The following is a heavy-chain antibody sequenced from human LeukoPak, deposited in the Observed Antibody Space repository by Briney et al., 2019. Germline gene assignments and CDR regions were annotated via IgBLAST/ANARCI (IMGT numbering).Heavy chain of an antibody. V-gene: IGHV3-53*01. Sequence: GGSLRLSCAASGFTVSSNYMSWVRQAPGKGLEWVSVIYSGGSTYYADSVKGRFTISRGNSKNTLYLQMNSLRAEDTAVYYCAGYDSSGYYYNWGQGTLVTVSS. J-gene: IGHJ4*02. CDR2: IYSGGST. CDR3: AGYDSSGYYYN. CDR1: GFTVSSNY. D-gene: IGHD3-22*01.